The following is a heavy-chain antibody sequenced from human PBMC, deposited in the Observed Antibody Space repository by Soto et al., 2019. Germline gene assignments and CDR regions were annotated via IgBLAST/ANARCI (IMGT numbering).Heavy chain of an antibody. CDR2: ISRSSTGI. J-gene: IGHJ6*01. Sequence: EVQLVESGGGLVQPGGSLRLSCAASGFTFSLYSMSWVRQAPGKGLEWVSYISRSSTGIHYADSVKGRFTISRDDVTNSMHRQMNSLRDGDTALYYCARAVTWGLDVWGQGTTVSISS. CDR1: GFTFSLYS. CDR3: ARAVTWGLDV. D-gene: IGHD3-10*01. V-gene: IGHV3-48*02.